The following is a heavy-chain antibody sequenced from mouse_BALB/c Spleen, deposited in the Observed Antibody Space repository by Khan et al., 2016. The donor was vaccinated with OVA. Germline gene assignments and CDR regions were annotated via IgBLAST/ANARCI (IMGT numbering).Heavy chain of an antibody. Sequence: DVQLVESGGGLVQPGGSLKLSCEASGFIFSSYGLSWVRQNSDKRLELVATINSNGGNTYYTDSVKGRFTISSDNAKHTLYLQMSILKSDDTAMYFGTRGEYVWLPYYFYSWCQGTTLTVSA. V-gene: IGHV5-6-3*01. CDR1: GFIFSSYG. CDR3: TRGEYVWLPYYFYS. CDR2: INSNGGNT. J-gene: IGHJ2*01. D-gene: IGHD2-10*02.